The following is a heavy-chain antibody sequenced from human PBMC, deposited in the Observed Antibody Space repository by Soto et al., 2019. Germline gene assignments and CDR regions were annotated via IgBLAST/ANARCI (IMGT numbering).Heavy chain of an antibody. CDR3: ARDLSPYSSGWYRH. CDR1: GYTFTGYY. CDR2: ISAYNGNT. Sequence: ASVKVSCKASGYTFTGYYMRWVRQAPGQGLEWMGWISAYNGNTNYAQKLQGRVTMTTDTSTSTAYMELRSLRSDDTAVYYCARDLSPYSSGWYRHWGQGTLVTVSS. D-gene: IGHD6-19*01. V-gene: IGHV1-18*04. J-gene: IGHJ4*02.